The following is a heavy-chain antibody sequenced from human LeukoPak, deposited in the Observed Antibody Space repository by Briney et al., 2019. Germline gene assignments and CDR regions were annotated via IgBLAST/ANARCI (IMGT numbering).Heavy chain of an antibody. CDR2: INYDGSST. Sequence: TGGSLRLSCAASGFTFSGYWMHWVRQAPGKGLVWVSHINYDGSSTTYADSVKGRFTISRDNAKNTLYLQMNSLRAEDTAVYYCVKDGDDSGSYLVYWGQGTLVTVSS. CDR3: VKDGDDSGSYLVY. D-gene: IGHD1-26*01. V-gene: IGHV3-74*01. CDR1: GFTFSGYW. J-gene: IGHJ4*02.